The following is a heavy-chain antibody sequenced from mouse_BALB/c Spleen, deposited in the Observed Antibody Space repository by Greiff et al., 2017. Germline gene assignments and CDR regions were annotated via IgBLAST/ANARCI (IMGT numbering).Heavy chain of an antibody. J-gene: IGHJ4*01. CDR3: AGGLDYAMDY. V-gene: IGHV5-15*02. Sequence: EVQVVESGGGLVKPGGSLKLSCAASGFTFSDYGMAWVRQAPGKGPEWVAFISNLAYSIYYADTVTGRFTISRENAKNTLYLEMSSLRSEDTAMYYCAGGLDYAMDYWGQGTSVTVSA. D-gene: IGHD4-1*01. CDR1: GFTFSDYG. CDR2: ISNLAYSI.